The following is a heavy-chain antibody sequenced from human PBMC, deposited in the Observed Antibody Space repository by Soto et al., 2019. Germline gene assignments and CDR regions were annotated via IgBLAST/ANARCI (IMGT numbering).Heavy chain of an antibody. Sequence: VQLQQSGPGLVKPSQTLSLTCVISGDSVSSNNAGWNWIRQSPSRGLEWLGRTCYRSKWYNDYALSVRRRISINPDTSKNEISLQLNSVTPEDTAVYYCARDRDREQWVYSGFDYWGQGTLVTVSS. J-gene: IGHJ4*02. CDR2: TCYRSKWYN. CDR1: GDSVSSNNAG. V-gene: IGHV6-1*01. CDR3: ARDRDREQWVYSGFDY. D-gene: IGHD6-19*01.